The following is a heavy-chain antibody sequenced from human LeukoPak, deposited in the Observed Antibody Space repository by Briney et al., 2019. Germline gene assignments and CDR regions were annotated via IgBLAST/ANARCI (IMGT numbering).Heavy chain of an antibody. CDR3: ARINSGSFDY. Sequence: SETLSLTCAVYGGSFSGYYWSWIRQPPGKGLEWVGEINHSGSTNYNPSLKSRVTITVDTSKNQFSLKLTPGTAADTAVYYCARINSGSFDYWGQGTLLTVSS. V-gene: IGHV4-34*01. D-gene: IGHD1-26*01. CDR1: GGSFSGYY. CDR2: INHSGST. J-gene: IGHJ4*02.